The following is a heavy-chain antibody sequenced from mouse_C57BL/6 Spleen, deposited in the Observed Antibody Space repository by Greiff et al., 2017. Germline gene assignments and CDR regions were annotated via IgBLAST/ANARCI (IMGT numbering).Heavy chain of an antibody. CDR3: ARECGYPAWFDY. V-gene: IGHV1-80*01. CDR1: GYAFSSYW. CDR2: IYPGDGDT. Sequence: VQLQQSGAELVKPGASVKISCKASGYAFSSYWMNWVKQRPGKGLEWIGQIYPGDGDTNYNGKFKGKATLTADKSSSTAYMQLSSLTSEESAVYFYARECGYPAWFDYWGQGTLVTVSA. J-gene: IGHJ3*01. D-gene: IGHD2-2*01.